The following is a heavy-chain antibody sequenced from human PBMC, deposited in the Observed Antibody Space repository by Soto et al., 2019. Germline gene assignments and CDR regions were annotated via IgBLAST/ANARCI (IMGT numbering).Heavy chain of an antibody. J-gene: IGHJ4*02. D-gene: IGHD6-19*01. CDR2: VYYTGST. V-gene: IGHV4-59*01. CDR3: ARSVAVPGAHIDY. CDR1: GGSFSGYY. Sequence: PSETLSLTCAVYGGSFSGYYRSWIRQSPGKGLEWLGYVYYTGSTNYSPSLRSRVSISVDTSKNEFSLRLSSVTAADTAVYFCARSVAVPGAHIDYWGQGTQVTVSS.